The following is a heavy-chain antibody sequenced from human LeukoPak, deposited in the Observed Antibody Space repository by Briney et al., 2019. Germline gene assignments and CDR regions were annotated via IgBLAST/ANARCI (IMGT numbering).Heavy chain of an antibody. J-gene: IGHJ5*02. CDR2: IYPGDSRT. V-gene: IGHV5-51*01. CDR1: GDTFATSW. CDR3: GRRKFSSPWSDP. Sequence: GESLKISCKGSGDTFATSWIGWVRQLPGRGLVWMGVIYPGDSRTRYNPSFQGQVTISADRSINTAYLQWNSLKASDTAMYYCGRRKFSSPWSDPWGQGTLVTVSS. D-gene: IGHD2-2*01.